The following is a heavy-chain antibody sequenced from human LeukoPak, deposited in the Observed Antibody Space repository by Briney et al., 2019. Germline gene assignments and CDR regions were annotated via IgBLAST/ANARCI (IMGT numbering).Heavy chain of an antibody. CDR1: GSTFSSYA. D-gene: IGHD6-13*01. V-gene: IGHV3-23*01. CDR2: ISGSGGST. J-gene: IGHJ4*02. CDR3: ANLSPRIAAAGSY. Sequence: AGGSLRLSCAASGSTFSSYAMSWVRQAPGKGLEWVSAISGSGGSTYYADSVKGRFTISRDNSKNTLYLQMNSLRAEDTAVYYWANLSPRIAAAGSYWGQGTLVTVSS.